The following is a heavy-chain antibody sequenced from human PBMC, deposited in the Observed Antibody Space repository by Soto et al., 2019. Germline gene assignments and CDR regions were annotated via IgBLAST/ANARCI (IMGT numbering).Heavy chain of an antibody. CDR1: GGSISNYY. J-gene: IGHJ5*02. CDR2: IYYSGST. V-gene: IGHV4-59*01. CDR3: AGSRTRWFDP. Sequence: SETLSLTCTVSGGSISNYYWSWIRQPPGKGLEWIGYIYYSGSTNYNPSLKSRVTISVDTSKNQFSLKLSSVTAADTAVYYCAGSRTRWFDPWGQGTLVTVSS. D-gene: IGHD2-2*01.